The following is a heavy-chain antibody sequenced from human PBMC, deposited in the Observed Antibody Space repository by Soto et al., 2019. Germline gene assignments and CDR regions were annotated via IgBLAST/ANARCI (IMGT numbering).Heavy chain of an antibody. CDR2: ISITSSYI. V-gene: IGHV3-21*01. J-gene: IGHJ3*02. CDR1: GFTFSSYS. D-gene: IGHD3-16*01. Sequence: LRLSCAASGFTFSSYSMNWVRQAPGKGLEWVSSISITSSYIYYADSVKGRFTISRDNAKNSLYLQMNSLRADDTAVYYCARALGGLPDAFDIWGQGTMVT. CDR3: ARALGGLPDAFDI.